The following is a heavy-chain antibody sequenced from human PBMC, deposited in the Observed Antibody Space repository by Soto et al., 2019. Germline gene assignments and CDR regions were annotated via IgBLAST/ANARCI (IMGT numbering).Heavy chain of an antibody. CDR1: GYTFTSYG. D-gene: IGHD3-10*01. V-gene: IGHV1-18*01. Sequence: ASVKVSCKASGYTFTSYGISWVRQAPGQGLEWMGWISAYNGNTNYAQKLQGRVTMTTDTSTSTAYMELRSLRSDDTVVYYCARGVNYGSGSYYLSPYYYYYMDVWGKGTTVTVSS. J-gene: IGHJ6*03. CDR3: ARGVNYGSGSYYLSPYYYYYMDV. CDR2: ISAYNGNT.